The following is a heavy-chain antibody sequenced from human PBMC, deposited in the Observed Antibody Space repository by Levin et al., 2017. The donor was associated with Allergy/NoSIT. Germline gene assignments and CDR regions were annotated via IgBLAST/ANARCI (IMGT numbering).Heavy chain of an antibody. Sequence: HAGGSLRLSCAASGFIFGDYDMHWVRQAPGKGLEWVSAIGTAGDTYYAGSVKGRFTISRENGKKSLYLQINSRRAGDRAVYIGGRAVYGEYYYSGVDVCGQGTTVTVSS. D-gene: IGHD4-17*01. CDR2: IGTAGDT. J-gene: IGHJ6*02. V-gene: IGHV3-13*01. CDR1: GFIFGDYD. CDR3: GRAVYGEYYYSGVDV.